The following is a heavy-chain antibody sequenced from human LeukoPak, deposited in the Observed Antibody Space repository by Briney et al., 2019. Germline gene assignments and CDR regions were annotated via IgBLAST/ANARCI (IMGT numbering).Heavy chain of an antibody. J-gene: IGHJ4*02. D-gene: IGHD4-17*01. V-gene: IGHV1-2*06. CDR1: GYTFTGYY. CDR3: ARDIDDYGDYEVGY. Sequence: GASVKVSCKASGYTFTGYYMHWVRQAPGQGLEWMGRINPNSGGTNYAQKFQGRVTMTRDTSISTAYMELSRLRSDDTAVYYCARDIDDYGDYEVGYWGQGTLVTASS. CDR2: INPNSGGT.